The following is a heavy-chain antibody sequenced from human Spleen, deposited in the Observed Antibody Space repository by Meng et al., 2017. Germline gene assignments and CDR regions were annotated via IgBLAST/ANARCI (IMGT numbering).Heavy chain of an antibody. V-gene: IGHV1-18*01. CDR1: GYSFTNYG. CDR3: ARLGYCSSTSCPLGYYYGMDV. Sequence: ASVKVSCKASGYSFTNYGITWVRQAPGQGLEWMGWISPSNDKTNYAQKVQGRVTMTTDTSTTTAYMELRSLRSEDTAVYYCARLGYCSSTSCPLGYYYGMDVWGQGTTVTVSS. D-gene: IGHD2-2*01. J-gene: IGHJ6*02. CDR2: ISPSNDKT.